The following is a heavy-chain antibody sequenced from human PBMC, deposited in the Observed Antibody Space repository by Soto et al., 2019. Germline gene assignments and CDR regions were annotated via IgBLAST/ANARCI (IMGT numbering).Heavy chain of an antibody. Sequence: HPGGSLRLSCAASGFTFSSYAMSWVRQAPGKGLEWVSAISGSGGSTYYADSVKGRFTISRDNSKNTLYLQMNSLRAEDTAVYYCATHHRYYDSSGFFDYWGQGTLVTVSS. CDR1: GFTFSSYA. J-gene: IGHJ4*02. CDR3: ATHHRYYDSSGFFDY. D-gene: IGHD3-22*01. CDR2: ISGSGGST. V-gene: IGHV3-23*01.